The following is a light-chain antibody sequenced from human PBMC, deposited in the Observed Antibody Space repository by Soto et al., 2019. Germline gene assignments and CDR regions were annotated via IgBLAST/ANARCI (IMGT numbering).Light chain of an antibody. J-gene: IGLJ2*01. CDR1: KIGTKS. V-gene: IGLV3-21*02. Sequence: SYDLTQPPSVSVAPGQTARITCGGNKIGTKSVHWYQQKPGQAPVLVVFDDSDRPSGIPERFSGSNSGNTATLTISRVEAGDEADYYCQVWDSSTDQNVVFGGGTQLTVL. CDR3: QVWDSSTDQNVV. CDR2: DDS.